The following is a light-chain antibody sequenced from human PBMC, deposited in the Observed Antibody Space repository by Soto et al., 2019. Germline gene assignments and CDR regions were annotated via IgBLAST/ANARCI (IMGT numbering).Light chain of an antibody. CDR1: EHVXSTS. CDR2: DAS. J-gene: IGKJ5*01. V-gene: IGKV3-20*01. CDR3: QQYGTATCT. Sequence: IVLTQCPCTLSLSPGESATLACRASEHVXSTSLAWHQQNPGQAPRLLXHDASSRATGIPDRLSGSGYGTDFTLTISGLEPEYFAVYHCQQYGTATCTFGQGTRLEIK.